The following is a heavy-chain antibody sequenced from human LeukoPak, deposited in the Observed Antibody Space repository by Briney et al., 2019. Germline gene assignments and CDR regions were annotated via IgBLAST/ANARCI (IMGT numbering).Heavy chain of an antibody. J-gene: IGHJ3*02. CDR2: IYWDDDK. CDR1: GFSLSTSRVG. Sequence: SGPTLVNPTQTLTLTCTFSGFSLSTSRVGVGWIRQPPGEALEWLALIYWDDDKRYSPSLKSRLTITKGTSKNQVVLTMTNMDPVDTATYYCAHMALLTNLGAFDIWGQGTMVTVSS. CDR3: AHMALLTNLGAFDI. V-gene: IGHV2-5*02. D-gene: IGHD2-8*01.